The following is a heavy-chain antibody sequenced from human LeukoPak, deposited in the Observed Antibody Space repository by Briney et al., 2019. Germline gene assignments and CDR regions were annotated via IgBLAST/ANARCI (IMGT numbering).Heavy chain of an antibody. D-gene: IGHD1-26*01. J-gene: IGHJ4*02. V-gene: IGHV1-18*04. CDR3: ARDLAVVGATLDY. CDR1: GYTFTGYY. Sequence: GASVKVSCKASGYTFTGYYMHWVRQAPGQGLEWMGWISAYNGNTNYAQKLQGRVTMTTDTSTSTAYMELRSLRSDDTAVYYCARDLAVVGATLDYWGQGTLVTVSS. CDR2: ISAYNGNT.